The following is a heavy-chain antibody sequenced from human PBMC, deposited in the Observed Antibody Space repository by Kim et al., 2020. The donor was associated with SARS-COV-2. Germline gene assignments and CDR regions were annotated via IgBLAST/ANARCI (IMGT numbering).Heavy chain of an antibody. Sequence: SYMSYADSATGRFTISRDNAKSSLFLQMNSLRVEDTGVYYCARFAGYGMDVWGQGTTVTVSS. CDR2: SYM. V-gene: IGHV3-21*01. CDR3: ARFAGYGMDV. D-gene: IGHD3-10*01. J-gene: IGHJ6*02.